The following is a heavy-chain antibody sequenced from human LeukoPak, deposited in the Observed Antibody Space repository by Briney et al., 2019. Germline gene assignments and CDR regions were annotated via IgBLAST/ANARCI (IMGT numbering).Heavy chain of an antibody. V-gene: IGHV1-69*06. Sequence: SVKVSCKASGGTLSTFGIILVRQAPAPSLEWRGGSIPMSGTVNNAHKFQGRVTITADKSTGTAYIELRSLRSDDTAVYYCSRETGYAYGRAPLDYWGQGTLVTVSS. CDR3: SRETGYAYGRAPLDY. D-gene: IGHD5-18*01. J-gene: IGHJ4*02. CDR1: GGTLSTFG. CDR2: SIPMSGTV.